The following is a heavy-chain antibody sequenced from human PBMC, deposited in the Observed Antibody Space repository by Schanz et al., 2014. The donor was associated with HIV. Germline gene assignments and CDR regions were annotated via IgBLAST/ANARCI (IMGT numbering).Heavy chain of an antibody. Sequence: EVQLVESGGGVVQPGRSLRLSCAASGFTFSNFAMSWVRQAPGKGLEWVSSISGSGVSTFYAGSVKGRFAISRDKSKNTLYLQMNSLRVEDTAVYYCAKMARSVAANTNFDYWGQGTLVTVSS. V-gene: IGHV3-23*04. J-gene: IGHJ4*02. CDR1: GFTFSNFA. CDR3: AKMARSVAANTNFDY. D-gene: IGHD6-19*01. CDR2: ISGSGVST.